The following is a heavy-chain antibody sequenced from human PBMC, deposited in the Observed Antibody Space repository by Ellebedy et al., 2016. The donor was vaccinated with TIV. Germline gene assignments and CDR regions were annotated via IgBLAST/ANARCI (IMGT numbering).Heavy chain of an antibody. CDR3: AREEGPSYYDILTGYYYYYGMDV. V-gene: IGHV1-18*04. CDR2: ISAYNGNT. Sequence: ASVKVSCXASGYTFTGYYMHWVRQAPGQGLEWMGWISAYNGNTNYAQKLQGRVTMTTDTSTSTAYMELRSLRSDDTAVYYCAREEGPSYYDILTGYYYYYGMDVWGQGTTVTVSS. D-gene: IGHD3-9*01. CDR1: GYTFTGYY. J-gene: IGHJ6*02.